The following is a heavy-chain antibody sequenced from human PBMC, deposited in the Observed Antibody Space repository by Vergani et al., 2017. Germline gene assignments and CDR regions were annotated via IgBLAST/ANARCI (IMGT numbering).Heavy chain of an antibody. CDR2: IIPMIDRT. Sequence: QVQLVQSGAEVKKPGSSVKVSCKLSGDTFSTHGITWVRQAPGLGLEWMAGIIPMIDRTNYAQRFKGRLTVTADGSTTTAYMELSSLTSDDTAVYYCARVSPGDNSGWEPFDYWGQGTLVTVSS. J-gene: IGHJ4*02. V-gene: IGHV1-69*12. CDR1: GDTFSTHG. D-gene: IGHD6-19*01. CDR3: ARVSPGDNSGWEPFDY.